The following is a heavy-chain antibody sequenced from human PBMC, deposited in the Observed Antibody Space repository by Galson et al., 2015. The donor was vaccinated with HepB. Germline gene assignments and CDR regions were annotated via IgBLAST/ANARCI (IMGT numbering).Heavy chain of an antibody. CDR3: ARDISIAARPGGDSPYYMDV. J-gene: IGHJ6*03. Sequence: SVKVSCKASGGTFSSYAISWVRQAPGQGLEWMGGIIPIFGTANYAQKFQGRVTITADESTSTAYMELSSLRSEDTAVYYCARDISIAARPGGDSPYYMDVWGKGTTVTVSS. CDR1: GGTFSSYA. CDR2: IIPIFGTA. V-gene: IGHV1-69*13. D-gene: IGHD6-6*01.